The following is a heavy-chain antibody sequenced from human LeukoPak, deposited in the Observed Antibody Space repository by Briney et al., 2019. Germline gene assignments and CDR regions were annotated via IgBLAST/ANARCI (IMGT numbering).Heavy chain of an antibody. CDR1: GGSISSYY. D-gene: IGHD3-9*01. CDR2: IYYSGST. J-gene: IGHJ4*02. V-gene: IGHV4-59*08. Sequence: SETLSLACTVSGGSISSYYWSWIRQPPGKGLEWIGYIYYSGSTNYNPSLESRVTMSVDTSKNQFSLRLSSVTAADTAMYYCASSLDILTGYSLKKFDYWGQGTLVTVSS. CDR3: ASSLDILTGYSLKKFDY.